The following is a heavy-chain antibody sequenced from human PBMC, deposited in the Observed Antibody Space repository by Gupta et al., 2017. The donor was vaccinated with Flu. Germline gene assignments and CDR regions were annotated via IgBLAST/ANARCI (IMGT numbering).Heavy chain of an antibody. CDR1: GGSSSGYD. CDR2: LSQTGRS. Sequence: QVQFQQWGAGLLRPSETLSLTCEVHGGSSSGYDWTRLRQAHGKGHDWSRELSQTGRSSDNTSLKRRISMAIDKSRNQFSLQLTFVTSAGSVVYYWARTPRYGRILHKFFDFWGQGTQVTVSS. CDR3: ARTPRYGRILHKFFDF. J-gene: IGHJ1*01. V-gene: IGHV4-34*01. D-gene: IGHD2/OR15-2a*01.